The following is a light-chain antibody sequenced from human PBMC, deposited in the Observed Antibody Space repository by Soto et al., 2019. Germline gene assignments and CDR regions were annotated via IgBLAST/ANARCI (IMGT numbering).Light chain of an antibody. CDR1: QGISSY. J-gene: IGKJ1*01. CDR2: HAS. CDR3: QQYNSYWT. Sequence: AIRMPQSPSSLSASTGDRVTITCRASQGISSYVAWYQQKPGKAPKLLIYHASTLESGVPSRFSGSGSGTEFTLTISSLQPDDFATYYCQQYNSYWTFGQGTKVDI. V-gene: IGKV1-8*01.